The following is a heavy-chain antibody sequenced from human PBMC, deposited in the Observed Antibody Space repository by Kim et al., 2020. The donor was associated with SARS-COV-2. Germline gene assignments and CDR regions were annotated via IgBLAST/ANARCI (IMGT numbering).Heavy chain of an antibody. CDR2: INAGNGNT. V-gene: IGHV1-3*01. CDR3: ARSPDIVATISLDY. CDR1: GYTFTSYA. D-gene: IGHD5-12*01. Sequence: ASVKVSCKASGYTFTSYAMHWVRQAPGQRLEWIGWINAGNGNTKYSQKFQGRVTITSDTSASTAYMALSSLRYEDTAVYYCARSPDIVATISLDYWGQGTLVTVPS. J-gene: IGHJ4*02.